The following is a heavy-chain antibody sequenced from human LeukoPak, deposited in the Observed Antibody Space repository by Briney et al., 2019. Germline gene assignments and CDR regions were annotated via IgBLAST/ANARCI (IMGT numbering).Heavy chain of an antibody. Sequence: GGSLRLSCAASGFTVSSNYMSWVRQAPGKGLEWVSVLYSGGSTYYADSVKGRFTISRDNSKNTLYLQMNSLRAEDTAVYYCAGDRRTRYDSSGYYSFGYWGQGTLVTVSS. D-gene: IGHD3-22*01. CDR3: AGDRRTRYDSSGYYSFGY. V-gene: IGHV3-53*01. J-gene: IGHJ4*02. CDR2: LYSGGST. CDR1: GFTVSSNY.